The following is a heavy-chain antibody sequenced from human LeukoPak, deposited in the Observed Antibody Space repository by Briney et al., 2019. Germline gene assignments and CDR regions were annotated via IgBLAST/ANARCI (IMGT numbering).Heavy chain of an antibody. CDR3: ASISAYYYYGMDV. CDR1: VGSISSSSYY. Sequence: SETLSLTGTVSVGSISSSSYYWGWIRQPPGKGLEWIGSIYYSGSTYYNPSLKSRVTISVDTSKNQFSLKLSSVTAADTAVYYCASISAYYYYGMDVWGQGTTVTVSS. V-gene: IGHV4-39*01. J-gene: IGHJ6*02. D-gene: IGHD2-21*01. CDR2: IYYSGST.